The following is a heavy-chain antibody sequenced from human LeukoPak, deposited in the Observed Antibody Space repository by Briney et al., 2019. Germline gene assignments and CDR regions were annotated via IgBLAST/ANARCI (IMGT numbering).Heavy chain of an antibody. V-gene: IGHV4-31*03. CDR1: GGSISSGGYY. CDR2: IYYSGST. J-gene: IGHJ3*02. Sequence: SETLSLTCTVSGGSISSGGYYWSWIRQHPGKGLEWIGYIYYSGSTYYNPSLKSRVTISVDTSKNQFSLKLSSVTAADTAVYYCARDLVPKPERDAFDIWGQGTMVTVSS. CDR3: ARDLVPKPERDAFDI.